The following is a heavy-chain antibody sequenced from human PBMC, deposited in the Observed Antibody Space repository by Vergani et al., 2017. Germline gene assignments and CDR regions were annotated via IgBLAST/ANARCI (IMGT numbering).Heavy chain of an antibody. J-gene: IGHJ4*02. V-gene: IGHV3-21*04. Sequence: EVQLVESGGGLVKPGGSLRLSCAASGFTFSSYSMNWVRQAPGKGLEWVSSISSSSSYIYYADSVKGRFTISRDNAKNSLYLQMNSLRAEDTAVYYCAKVYYDFWSGYYPPFDYWGQGTLVTVSS. CDR3: AKVYYDFWSGYYPPFDY. D-gene: IGHD3-3*01. CDR1: GFTFSSYS. CDR2: ISSSSSYI.